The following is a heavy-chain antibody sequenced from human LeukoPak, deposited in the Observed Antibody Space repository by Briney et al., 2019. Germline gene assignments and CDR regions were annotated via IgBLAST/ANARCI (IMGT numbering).Heavy chain of an antibody. CDR1: GGSFSGYY. J-gene: IGHJ4*02. CDR2: INHSGST. V-gene: IGHV4-34*01. Sequence: SETLCLTCAVYGGSFSGYYWSWIRQPPGKGLEWIGEINHSGSTNYNPSLKSRVTISVDTSKNQFSLKLSSVTAADTAVYYCASDYGGRKYWGQGTLVTVSS. CDR3: ASDYGGRKY. D-gene: IGHD4-23*01.